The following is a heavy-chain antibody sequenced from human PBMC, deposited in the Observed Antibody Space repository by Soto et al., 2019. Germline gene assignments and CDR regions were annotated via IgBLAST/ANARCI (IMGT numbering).Heavy chain of an antibody. V-gene: IGHV4-34*01. CDR3: ASPKIAFYNWFDP. Sequence: SETLSLTCAVYGGSFSGYDWTWIRQPPGTGLEWIGEINHSGSTYYNPSLKSRVTISVDTSKNQFSLKLSSVTSADTAVYYCASPKIAFYNWFDPWGQGTLVTVSS. D-gene: IGHD3-3*02. J-gene: IGHJ5*02. CDR1: GGSFSGYD. CDR2: INHSGST.